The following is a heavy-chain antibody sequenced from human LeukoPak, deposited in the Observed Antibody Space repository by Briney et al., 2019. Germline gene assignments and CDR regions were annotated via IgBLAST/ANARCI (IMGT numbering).Heavy chain of an antibody. Sequence: PSETLSLTCAVYGGSFSGYYWSWIRQPPGKELEWIGEINHSGSTNYNPSLKSRVTISVDTSKNQFSLKLSSVTAADTAVYYCARGIVVVKSLTPWGQGTLVTVSS. CDR2: INHSGST. CDR1: GGSFSGYY. J-gene: IGHJ5*02. D-gene: IGHD3-22*01. V-gene: IGHV4-34*01. CDR3: ARGIVVVKSLTP.